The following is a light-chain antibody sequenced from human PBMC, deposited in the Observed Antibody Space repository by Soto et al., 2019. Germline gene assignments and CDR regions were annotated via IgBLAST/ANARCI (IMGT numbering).Light chain of an antibody. CDR2: ASF. CDR1: HSISNF. J-gene: IGKJ2*01. CDR3: QQNYITPYT. Sequence: DIRMTQSHSLSVSVGDKVTITSRASHSISNFLNWYQQKAGKAPKLLIYASFNLQSGVPSRFSGSGSGTDFTLTISSLQPEDFATYYCQQNYITPYTFGQGTKLEIK. V-gene: IGKV1-39*01.